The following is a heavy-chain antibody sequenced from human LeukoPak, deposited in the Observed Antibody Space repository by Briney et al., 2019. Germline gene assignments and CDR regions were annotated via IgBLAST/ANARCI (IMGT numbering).Heavy chain of an antibody. Sequence: PSETLSLTCTVSGGSINDHYWTWIRKPAGKGLEWIGRIHPSGSTNYNPSLKSRVIMSVDTSKNQFSLNLSSVTAADTAVYYCASESIGDYYYYYMDIWGKGTTVTISS. D-gene: IGHD3-16*01. CDR2: IHPSGST. J-gene: IGHJ6*03. CDR1: GGSINDHY. V-gene: IGHV4-4*07. CDR3: ASESIGDYYYYYMDI.